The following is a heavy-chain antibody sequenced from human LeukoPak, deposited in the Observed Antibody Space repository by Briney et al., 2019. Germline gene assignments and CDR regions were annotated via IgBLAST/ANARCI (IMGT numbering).Heavy chain of an antibody. D-gene: IGHD3-22*01. J-gene: IGHJ1*01. CDR2: IYYSGRT. V-gene: IGHV4-39*01. Sequence: SETLPLTCTTFGDSVSRSDSYWDWIRQPPGKGLEWIGTIYYSGRTYYSPSLKSRVTLSIDMSNNQFSLILSSVTAADTALYFCARRRYYDSSGYLEWGQGTLVTVSS. CDR3: ARRRYYDSSGYLE. CDR1: GDSVSRSDSY.